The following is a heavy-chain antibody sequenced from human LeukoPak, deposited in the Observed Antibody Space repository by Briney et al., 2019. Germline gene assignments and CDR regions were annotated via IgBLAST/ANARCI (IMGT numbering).Heavy chain of an antibody. CDR2: IYYSGST. J-gene: IGHJ4*02. CDR3: ARDGGPNYDILTGFDY. V-gene: IGHV4-59*12. D-gene: IGHD3-9*01. CDR1: GGSISTYY. Sequence: PSETLSLTCTLSGGSISTYYWSWIRQSPGKGLEWIDYIYYSGSTNYNPSLKSRVTISEDTSKNQFSLKLTSVTVADTAVYYCARDGGPNYDILTGFDYWGQGTLVTVSS.